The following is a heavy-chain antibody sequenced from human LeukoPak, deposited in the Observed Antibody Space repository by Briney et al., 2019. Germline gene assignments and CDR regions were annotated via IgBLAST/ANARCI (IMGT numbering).Heavy chain of an antibody. CDR1: GYTFTSYG. D-gene: IGHD3-16*02. CDR2: ISAYNGNT. Sequence: ASVKVSCKASGYTFTSYGISWVRQAPGQGLEWMGWISAYNGNTSYAQKLQGRVTMATDTSTSTAYMELRSLRSDDTAVYYCARVGITFGGVIVIGAFDIWGQGTMVTVSS. J-gene: IGHJ3*02. V-gene: IGHV1-18*04. CDR3: ARVGITFGGVIVIGAFDI.